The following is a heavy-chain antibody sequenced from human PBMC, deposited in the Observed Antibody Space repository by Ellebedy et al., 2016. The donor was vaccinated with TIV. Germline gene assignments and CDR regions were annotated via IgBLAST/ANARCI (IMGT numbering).Heavy chain of an antibody. CDR1: GGSISSYY. D-gene: IGHD3-3*01. CDR3: ARDRPRIFGVKPDAFDI. CDR2: IYTSGST. Sequence: GSLRLSXTVSGGSISSYYWSWIRQLAGKGLEWIGRIYTSGSTNYNPSLKSRVTMSVDTSKNQFSLKLSSVTAADTAVYYCARDRPRIFGVKPDAFDIWGQGTMVTVSS. J-gene: IGHJ3*02. V-gene: IGHV4-4*07.